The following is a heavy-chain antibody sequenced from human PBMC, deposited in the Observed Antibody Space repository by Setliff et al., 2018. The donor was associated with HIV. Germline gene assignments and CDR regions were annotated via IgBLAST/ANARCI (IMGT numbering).Heavy chain of an antibody. V-gene: IGHV4-38-2*02. Sequence: PETLSLTCSVSAFSISSGYYWGWIRQPPGKGLEWIGSVSHSGSTYYNPSLNSRVTISVDTSKNQFSLNLRSATAADTAVYYCARDRWDLIPPPTLYYFDFWGHGTLVAVSP. CDR2: VSHSGST. D-gene: IGHD1-26*01. CDR1: AFSISSGYY. J-gene: IGHJ4*01. CDR3: ARDRWDLIPPPTLYYFDF.